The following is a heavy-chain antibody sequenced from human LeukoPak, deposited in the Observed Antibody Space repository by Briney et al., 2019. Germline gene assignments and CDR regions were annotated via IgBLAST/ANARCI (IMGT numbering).Heavy chain of an antibody. Sequence: GGSLRLSCVMSGLTFSNYAMNWVRQAPGKGLEWISDISTDSGSTYHIECVRGRFTISRDNSRSTLYLQMNSLRADDTGVYYCASGLYGGVFDNWGQGTLVTVSS. V-gene: IGHV3-23*01. CDR3: ASGLYGGVFDN. CDR1: GLTFSNYA. J-gene: IGHJ4*02. D-gene: IGHD4/OR15-4a*01. CDR2: ISTDSGST.